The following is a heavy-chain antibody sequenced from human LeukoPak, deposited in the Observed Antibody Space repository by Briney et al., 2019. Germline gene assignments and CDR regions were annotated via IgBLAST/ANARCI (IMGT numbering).Heavy chain of an antibody. CDR1: GGFISTYY. V-gene: IGHV4-4*09. CDR3: ARLGNGYDLDY. D-gene: IGHD5-12*01. CDR2: IHVSGST. J-gene: IGHJ4*02. Sequence: SETLSLTCTVSGGFISTYYWSWIRKPPGKGLEWIGYIHVSGSTNYNPSLKSRLAISLHTSKNQSSLNLSSVTAADTAVYYCARLGNGYDLDYWGQGTLVTVSS.